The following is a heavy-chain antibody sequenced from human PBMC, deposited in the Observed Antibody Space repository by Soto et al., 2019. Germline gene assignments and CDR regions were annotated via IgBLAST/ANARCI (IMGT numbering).Heavy chain of an antibody. CDR3: AKTQWAVADTFDY. V-gene: IGHV3-74*01. J-gene: IGHJ4*02. D-gene: IGHD6-19*01. CDR1: GFTFSSYW. Sequence: GGSRRLSCAASGFTFSSYWMHWVRQAPGKGLVWVSRINSDGSSTNYADSVRGRFTISRDNAKNTLYLQMNSLRAEDTAVYYCAKTQWAVADTFDYWGQGTLVTVSS. CDR2: INSDGSST.